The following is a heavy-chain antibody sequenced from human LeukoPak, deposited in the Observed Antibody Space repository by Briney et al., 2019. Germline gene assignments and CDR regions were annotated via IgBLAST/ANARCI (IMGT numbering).Heavy chain of an antibody. Sequence: GGSLRLSCAASGFTFSSYWMHWVRQAPGKGLVWVSRINSDGSSTSYADSVKGRLTISRDNAKNTLYLQMTSLKTEDTAVYYCTRATWIQVYYFDYWGQGTLVTVSS. CDR1: GFTFSSYW. CDR3: TRATWIQVYYFDY. CDR2: INSDGSST. D-gene: IGHD5-18*01. J-gene: IGHJ4*02. V-gene: IGHV3-74*01.